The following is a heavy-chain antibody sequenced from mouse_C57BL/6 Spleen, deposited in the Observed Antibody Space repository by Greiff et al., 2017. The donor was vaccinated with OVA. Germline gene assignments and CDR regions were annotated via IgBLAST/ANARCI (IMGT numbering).Heavy chain of an antibody. CDR2: ISSGSSTI. J-gene: IGHJ1*03. V-gene: IGHV5-17*01. Sequence: EVQLVESGGGLVKPGGSLKLSCAASGFTFSDYGMHWVRQAPEKGLEWVAYISSGSSTIYYADTVKGRFTISRDNAKNTLFLQMTSLRSEDTAMYYCARTLYSNYLYWYFDVWGTGTTVTVSS. CDR3: ARTLYSNYLYWYFDV. CDR1: GFTFSDYG. D-gene: IGHD2-5*01.